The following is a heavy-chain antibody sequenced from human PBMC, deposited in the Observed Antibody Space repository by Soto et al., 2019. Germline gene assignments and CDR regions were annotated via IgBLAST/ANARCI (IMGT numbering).Heavy chain of an antibody. CDR2: IRGNGDPP. D-gene: IGHD5-12*01. Sequence: GGSLRLSCSASGFTFSSYAMHWVRQAPGKGLEYVSGIRGNGDPPFYADSVKGRFTISRDNSKNTLYLQMSSLSADDTAVYYCVKSRGGNNFDVFDWGQGALVTVSS. J-gene: IGHJ4*02. V-gene: IGHV3-64D*06. CDR1: GFTFSSYA. CDR3: VKSRGGNNFDVFD.